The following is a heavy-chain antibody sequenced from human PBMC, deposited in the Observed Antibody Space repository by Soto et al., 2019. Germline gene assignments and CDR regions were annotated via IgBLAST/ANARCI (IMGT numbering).Heavy chain of an antibody. D-gene: IGHD6-13*01. V-gene: IGHV6-1*01. J-gene: IGHJ6*03. CDR1: GDSVSSNSAA. CDR3: ARDGSSWFDYYYYYYMDV. Sequence: SQTLSLPCAISGDSVSSNSAAWNWIRQSPSRGLEWLGRTYYRSKWYNDYAVSVKSRITINPDTSKNQFSLQLNSVTPEDTAVYYCARDGSSWFDYYYYYYMDVWGKGTTVTVSS. CDR2: TYYRSKWYN.